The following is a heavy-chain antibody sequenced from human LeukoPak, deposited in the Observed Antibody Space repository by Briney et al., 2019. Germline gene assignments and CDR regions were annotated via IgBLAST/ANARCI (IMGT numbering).Heavy chain of an antibody. V-gene: IGHV3-33*01. CDR2: IWYDGTNK. CDR1: GFTFSSYG. D-gene: IGHD5-18*01. CDR3: TRDSYPHPAHNFDY. J-gene: IGHJ4*02. Sequence: GGSLRLSCSASGFTFSSYGMHWVRQTPGKGLEWVAVIWYDGTNKYYADSVKGRFTISRDNSKNTLYLQMNSLRAEDTAVYYCTRDSYPHPAHNFDYWGQGTLVTVSS.